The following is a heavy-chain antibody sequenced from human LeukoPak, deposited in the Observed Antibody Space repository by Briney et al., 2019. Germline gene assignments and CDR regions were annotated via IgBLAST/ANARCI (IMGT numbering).Heavy chain of an antibody. V-gene: IGHV4-59*01. CDR1: GGPISSYY. CDR3: ARGGTQLTFPV. J-gene: IGHJ4*02. Sequence: KTSETLSLTCTVSGGPISSYYWSWIRQPPGKGLEWIGYIYYSGSANYNPSLKSRVTISVDTSKNQFSLKLASVSAADTAVYYCARGGTQLTFPVWGQGTLVTVSS. D-gene: IGHD4/OR15-4a*01. CDR2: IYYSGSA.